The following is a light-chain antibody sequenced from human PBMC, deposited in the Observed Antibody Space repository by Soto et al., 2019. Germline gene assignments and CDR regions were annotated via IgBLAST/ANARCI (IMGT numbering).Light chain of an antibody. CDR2: GVS. V-gene: IGKV3-20*01. J-gene: IGKJ1*01. Sequence: LSVYPRDGGTLCSRTSQNVHINLAWYQQKPGQAPTLLIYGVSARAPGVPDRFSGRGSGTDLTLTISRLEPEDSAVYYCQQYGSSPQAFAQGTKVDIK. CDR1: QNVHIN. CDR3: QQYGSSPQA.